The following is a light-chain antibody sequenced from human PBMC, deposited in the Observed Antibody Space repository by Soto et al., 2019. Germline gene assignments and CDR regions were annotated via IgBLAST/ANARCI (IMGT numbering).Light chain of an antibody. CDR3: QQYGSSLWT. CDR1: QSVSSSY. J-gene: IGKJ1*01. CDR2: GAS. V-gene: IGKV3-20*01. Sequence: EIVLTQSPGTLYLSPGERATLSCRASQSVSSSYLAWYQQKSGQAPRLLIYGASTRATGIPDRFSGSGSGTDFTLTISRLEPEDFAVYYCQQYGSSLWTFGQGTKVEIK.